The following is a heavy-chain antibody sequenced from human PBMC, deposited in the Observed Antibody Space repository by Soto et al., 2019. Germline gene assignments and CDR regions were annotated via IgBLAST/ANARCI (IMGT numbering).Heavy chain of an antibody. Sequence: SETLSLTCTVSGGSISSGDYYWIWIRHPPGKGLEWIGYIYYSGNTYYNPSLKSRVAISVDTSKNQFSLKVSSVTAADTAVYYCARALIQLWPHYYYGMDVWGQGTTVTVSS. J-gene: IGHJ6*02. CDR1: GGSISSGDYY. D-gene: IGHD5-18*01. CDR2: IYYSGNT. CDR3: ARALIQLWPHYYYGMDV. V-gene: IGHV4-30-4*01.